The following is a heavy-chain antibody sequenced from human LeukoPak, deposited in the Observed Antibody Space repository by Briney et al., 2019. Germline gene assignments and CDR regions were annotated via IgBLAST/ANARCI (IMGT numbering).Heavy chain of an antibody. CDR1: GYTFTSYG. V-gene: IGHV1-18*01. Sequence: GASVKVSCKASGYTFTSYGIRWVRPAPGQGLEWMGWISAYNGNTNYAQKLQGRVTMTTDTSTSTAYMELRSLRSDDTAVYYCARGVGVYYYDSSSDWFDPWGQGTLVTVSS. D-gene: IGHD3-22*01. CDR3: ARGVGVYYYDSSSDWFDP. J-gene: IGHJ5*02. CDR2: ISAYNGNT.